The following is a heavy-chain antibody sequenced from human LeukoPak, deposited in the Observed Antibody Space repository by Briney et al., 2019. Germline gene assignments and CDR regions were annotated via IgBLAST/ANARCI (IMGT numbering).Heavy chain of an antibody. Sequence: SETLSLTCTVSGYSISSGYYWGWIRQPPGKGLEWIGNIHQSGSTYYNPSVKSRVSISMDTSKNQFPLKLNSVTAADTAVYYCARDSDHTSMLFKGFDYWGQGTLVTVSS. V-gene: IGHV4-38-2*02. CDR1: GYSISSGYY. CDR2: IHQSGST. CDR3: ARDSDHTSMLFKGFDY. D-gene: IGHD5-18*01. J-gene: IGHJ4*02.